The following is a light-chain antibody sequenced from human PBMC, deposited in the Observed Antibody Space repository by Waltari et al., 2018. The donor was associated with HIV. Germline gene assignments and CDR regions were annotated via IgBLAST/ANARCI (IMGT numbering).Light chain of an antibody. CDR1: SSNIANNY. CDR2: ETN. Sequence: QSVLTQPPSVSAAPGQKVTISCSGSSSNIANNYVFWYQQLPGTAPNTLIYETNRRPSGIPDRFSGSKSGTSATLGISGLQTGDEADYSCGTWDSSLSSMVFGGGTKLTVL. J-gene: IGLJ2*01. CDR3: GTWDSSLSSMV. V-gene: IGLV1-51*02.